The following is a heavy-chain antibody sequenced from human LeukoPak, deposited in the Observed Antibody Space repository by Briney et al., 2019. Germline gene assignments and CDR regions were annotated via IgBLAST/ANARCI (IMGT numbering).Heavy chain of an antibody. CDR3: ASVFSGSTGGLAFDI. J-gene: IGHJ3*02. V-gene: IGHV1-18*01. Sequence: GASVKVSCKASGYTFTSYGISWVRQAPGQGLEWMGWISAYNGNTNCAQKLQGRVTMTTDTSTSTAYMELRSLRSDDTAVYYCASVFSGSTGGLAFDIWGQGTMVTVSS. D-gene: IGHD1/OR15-1a*01. CDR1: GYTFTSYG. CDR2: ISAYNGNT.